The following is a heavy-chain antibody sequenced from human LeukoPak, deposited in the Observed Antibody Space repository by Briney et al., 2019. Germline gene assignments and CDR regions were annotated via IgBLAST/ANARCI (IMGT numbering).Heavy chain of an antibody. J-gene: IGHJ5*02. CDR2: INPSGGST. D-gene: IGHD3-3*01. CDR1: RYTFTSYY. Sequence: ASVKVSCKASRYTFTSYYMHWVRQAPGQGLEWMGIINPSGGSTSYAQKFQGRVTMTRTTSTSTLYMELSSLRSEDTAVYYCARGGDFWSGYQAANNWFDPWGQGTLVTVSS. CDR3: ARGGDFWSGYQAANNWFDP. V-gene: IGHV1-46*01.